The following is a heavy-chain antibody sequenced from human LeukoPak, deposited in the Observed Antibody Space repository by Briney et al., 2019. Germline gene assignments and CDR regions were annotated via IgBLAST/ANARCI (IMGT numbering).Heavy chain of an antibody. D-gene: IGHD3-10*01. CDR1: GFTFSSYW. J-gene: IGHJ6*02. CDR3: ARETGSGYGMDV. CDR2: INSDGSST. Sequence: GGSLRLSCAASGFTFSSYWMHWARQAPGKGLVWVSRINSDGSSTSYADSVKGRFTISRDNAKNTLCLQMNSLRAEDTAVYYCARETGSGYGMDVWGQGTTVTVSS. V-gene: IGHV3-74*01.